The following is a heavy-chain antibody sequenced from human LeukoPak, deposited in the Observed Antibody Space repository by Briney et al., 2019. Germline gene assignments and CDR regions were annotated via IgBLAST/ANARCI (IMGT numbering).Heavy chain of an antibody. V-gene: IGHV1-3*01. CDR2: INAGNANT. D-gene: IGHD3-22*01. Sequence: ASVKVSCKASGYTFTSYAIHWVRQAPGQRLEWMGWINAGNANTKYSQKLQGRVTMTTETSTSTAYMELGSLRSDDTAVYYCARSYRYDSSGYLPEGYWGQGTLVTVSS. CDR3: ARSYRYDSSGYLPEGY. CDR1: GYTFTSYA. J-gene: IGHJ4*02.